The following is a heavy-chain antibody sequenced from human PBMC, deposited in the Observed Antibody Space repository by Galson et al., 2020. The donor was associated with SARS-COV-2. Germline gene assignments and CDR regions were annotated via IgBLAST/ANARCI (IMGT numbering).Heavy chain of an antibody. J-gene: IGHJ6*02. V-gene: IGHV3-30*04. CDR2: ISYDGSRK. CDR1: GFTFSTYG. Sequence: QLGESLKISCAASGFTFSTYGMSWVRQAPGRGLEWLAVISYDGSRKYDADSVKGRFTISRDNSKNTLYLQMNSLRAEDTAMYYCARDLIVGGTPYFYGMDVWGQGTTVTVSS. CDR3: ARDLIVGGTPYFYGMDV. D-gene: IGHD1-26*01.